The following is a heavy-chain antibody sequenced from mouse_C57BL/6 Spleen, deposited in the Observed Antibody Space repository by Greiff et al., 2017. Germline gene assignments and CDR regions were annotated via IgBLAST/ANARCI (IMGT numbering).Heavy chain of an antibody. D-gene: IGHD6-5*01. CDR3: ARGSSLEYAMDY. Sequence: EVNVVESEGGLVQPGSSMKLSCTASGFTFSDYYMAWVRQVPEKGLEWVANINYDGSSTYYLDSLKSRFIISRDNAKNILYLQMSSLKSEDTATYYCARGSSLEYAMDYWGQGTSVTVSS. CDR1: GFTFSDYY. V-gene: IGHV5-16*01. CDR2: INYDGSST. J-gene: IGHJ4*01.